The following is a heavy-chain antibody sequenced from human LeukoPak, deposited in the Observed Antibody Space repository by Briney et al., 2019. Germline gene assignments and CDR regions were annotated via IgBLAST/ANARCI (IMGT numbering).Heavy chain of an antibody. D-gene: IGHD6-13*01. J-gene: IGHJ6*02. V-gene: IGHV3-48*03. CDR2: ISSSGSTI. CDR1: GFTLSSYE. CDR3: ARDSSSPYYYGMDV. Sequence: PGGSLRLSCAASGFTLSSYEMNWVRQAPGKGLEWVSYISSSGSTIYYADSVKGRFTISRDNAKNSLYLQMNSLRAEDTAVYYCARDSSSPYYYGMDVWGQGTTVTVSS.